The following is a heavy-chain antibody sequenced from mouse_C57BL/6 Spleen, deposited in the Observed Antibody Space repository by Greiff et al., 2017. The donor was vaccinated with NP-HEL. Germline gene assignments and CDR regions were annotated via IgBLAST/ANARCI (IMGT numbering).Heavy chain of an antibody. CDR1: GYTFTSYG. D-gene: IGHD1-1*01. V-gene: IGHV1-81*01. CDR3: ARRYGSSYNGYFDV. Sequence: VQLQQSGAELARPGASVKLSCKASGYTFTSYGISWVKQRTGQGLEWIGEIYPRSGNTYYNEKFKGKATLTADKSSSTAYMELRSLTSEDSAVYFCARRYGSSYNGYFDVWGTGTTVTVSS. J-gene: IGHJ1*03. CDR2: IYPRSGNT.